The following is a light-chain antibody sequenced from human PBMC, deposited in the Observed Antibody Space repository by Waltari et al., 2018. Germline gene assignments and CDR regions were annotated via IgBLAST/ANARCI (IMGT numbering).Light chain of an antibody. CDR1: SSDIGGYNY. J-gene: IGLJ2*01. V-gene: IGLV2-11*01. Sequence: QSALTQPRSVSGSPGQSVTISCTGTSSDIGGYNYVSWYQQRPGKAPNLMIYDVIVRPSGVLDRFAGSKTGNTTSVTISGLQSEDEAHYHCCSYAGRYTFIFGGGTKLTVL. CDR2: DVI. CDR3: CSYAGRYTFI.